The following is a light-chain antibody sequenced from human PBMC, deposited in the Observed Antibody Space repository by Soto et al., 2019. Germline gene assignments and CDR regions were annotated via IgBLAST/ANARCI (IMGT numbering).Light chain of an antibody. CDR2: AAS. Sequence: EIVLTQSPGTLSLSPGERATLSCRASQSLSTYSLAWYQQKPGQTPRLLIYAASTRDTDIPDRFNGSGSGTDVALTISRLEPEDFALYYCQQYEASPLTFGHGTKVDVK. J-gene: IGKJ3*01. V-gene: IGKV3-20*01. CDR1: QSLSTYS. CDR3: QQYEASPLT.